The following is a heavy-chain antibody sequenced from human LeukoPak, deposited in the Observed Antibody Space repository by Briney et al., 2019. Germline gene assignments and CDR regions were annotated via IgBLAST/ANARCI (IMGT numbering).Heavy chain of an antibody. CDR1: GFTVSSNY. D-gene: IGHD3-22*01. V-gene: IGHV3-53*01. CDR3: AREGYYYDCSGRFDY. Sequence: PGGSLRLSCAASGFTVSSNYMSWVRQAPGKGLEWVSVIYSGGSTYYADSVKGRFTISRDNSKNTLYLQMNSLRAEDTAVYYCAREGYYYDCSGRFDYWGQGTLVTVSS. J-gene: IGHJ4*02. CDR2: IYSGGST.